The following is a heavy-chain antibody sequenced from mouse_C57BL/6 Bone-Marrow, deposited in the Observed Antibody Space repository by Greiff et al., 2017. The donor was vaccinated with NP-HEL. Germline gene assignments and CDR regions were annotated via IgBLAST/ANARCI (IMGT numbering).Heavy chain of an antibody. CDR2: IDPSDSYT. CDR1: GYTFTSYW. D-gene: IGHD2-4*01. V-gene: IGHV1-69*01. CDR3: ARGDYDGVLFDY. Sequence: QVQLQQPGAELVMPGASVKLSCKASGYTFTSYWMHWVKQRPGQGLEWIGEIDPSDSYTNYNQKFKGKSTLTVDKSSSTAYIQLSSLTSEDSAVYYCARGDYDGVLFDYWGQGTTLTVSS. J-gene: IGHJ2*01.